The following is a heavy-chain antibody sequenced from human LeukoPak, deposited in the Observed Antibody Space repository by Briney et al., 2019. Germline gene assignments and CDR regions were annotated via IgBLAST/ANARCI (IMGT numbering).Heavy chain of an antibody. J-gene: IGHJ4*02. D-gene: IGHD3-3*01. Sequence: SETLSLTCTVSGDSISSGSYFWGWSRQPPGKGLEWIGTIYYSGSSYHNPSLKSRVTISVDTSRNQFSLKLSSVTAADTAVYYCARHVGGSRYYDFSSGYYTDYWGREPWSPSPQ. CDR1: GDSISSGSYF. V-gene: IGHV4-39*01. CDR2: IYYSGSS. CDR3: ARHVGGSRYYDFSSGYYTDY.